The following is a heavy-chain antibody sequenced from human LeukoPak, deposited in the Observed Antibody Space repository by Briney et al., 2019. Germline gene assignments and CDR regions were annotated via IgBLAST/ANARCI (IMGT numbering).Heavy chain of an antibody. CDR1: GGSISTSSYF. D-gene: IGHD2/OR15-2a*01. CDR3: ARPLDTTFFNAFDI. Sequence: SETLSLTRTVSGGSISTSSYFWGWIRQPPGKGLEWIGSIYYSGITFYNPSLKSRLTISVDTSKNQFSLKLTSVTAADTAVYYCARPLDTTFFNAFDIWGQGTMVTVSS. J-gene: IGHJ3*02. V-gene: IGHV4-39*01. CDR2: IYYSGIT.